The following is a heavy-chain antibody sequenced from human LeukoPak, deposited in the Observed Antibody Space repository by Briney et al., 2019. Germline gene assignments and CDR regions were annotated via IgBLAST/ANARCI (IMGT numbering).Heavy chain of an antibody. CDR1: GFTFDDYG. D-gene: IGHD3-10*01. CDR2: INWNGGST. CDR3: ARDGYGSGKGWFDP. V-gene: IGHV3-20*04. Sequence: GGSLRLSCAASGFTFDDYGMSWVRQAPGKGLEWVSGINWNGGSTGYADSVRGRFTISRDNAKNSLYLQMNSLRAEDTALYYCARDGYGSGKGWFDPWGQGTLVTVSS. J-gene: IGHJ5*02.